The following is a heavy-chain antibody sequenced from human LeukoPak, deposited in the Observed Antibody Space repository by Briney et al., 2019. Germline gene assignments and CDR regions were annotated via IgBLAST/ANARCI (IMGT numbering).Heavy chain of an antibody. CDR1: GYTFTSYG. Sequence: ASVKVSCKASGYTFTSYGISWVRQAPGQGREWMGWISAYNGNTNYAQKLQGRVTMTTDTSTSPAYMELRSLRSDDTAVYYCARDQLWFGELLYQFDYWGQGTLVTVS. CDR2: ISAYNGNT. J-gene: IGHJ4*02. D-gene: IGHD3-10*01. CDR3: ARDQLWFGELLYQFDY. V-gene: IGHV1-18*04.